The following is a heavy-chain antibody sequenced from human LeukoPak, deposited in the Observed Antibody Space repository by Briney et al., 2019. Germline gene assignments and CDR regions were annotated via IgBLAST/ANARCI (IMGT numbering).Heavy chain of an antibody. CDR2: INHSGST. Sequence: SETLSLTCAVYGGSFSGYYWSWIRQPPGKGLEWIGEINHSGSTNYNPSLKSRVTISVDTSKNQFSLKLSSVTAADTAVYYCAGFAYDSSGYYSSLGYWGQGTLVTVSS. CDR1: GGSFSGYY. D-gene: IGHD3-22*01. CDR3: AGFAYDSSGYYSSLGY. J-gene: IGHJ4*02. V-gene: IGHV4-34*01.